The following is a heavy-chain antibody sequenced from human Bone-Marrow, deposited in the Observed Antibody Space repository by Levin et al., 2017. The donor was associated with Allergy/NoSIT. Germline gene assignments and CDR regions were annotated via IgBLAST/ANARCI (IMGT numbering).Heavy chain of an antibody. D-gene: IGHD5-12*01. CDR2: IYYSGST. V-gene: IGHV4-31*03. J-gene: IGHJ4*02. CDR3: ARRATSGYVPLLYFDY. Sequence: NSSETLSLTCTVSGGSISSGGYYWSWIRQHPGKGLEWIGYIYYSGSTYYNPSLKSRVTISVDTSKNQFSLKLSSVTAADTAVYYCARRATSGYVPLLYFDYWGQGTLVTVSS. CDR1: GGSISSGGYY.